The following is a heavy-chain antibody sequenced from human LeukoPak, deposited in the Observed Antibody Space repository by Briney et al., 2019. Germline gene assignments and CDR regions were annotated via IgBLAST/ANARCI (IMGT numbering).Heavy chain of an antibody. CDR1: GYTFTSYD. CDR3: ARRGVVVNYYFYGLDV. V-gene: IGHV1-8*01. J-gene: IGHJ6*02. CDR2: MNPDSGNT. Sequence: ASVKVSCKASGYTFTSYDINWVRQATGQGLEWMGWMNPDSGNTGYAQKFQGRVTMTRNTSIRTAYMELSSLTSEDTAVYYCARRGVVVNYYFYGLDVRGQGATVTVSS. D-gene: IGHD2-21*01.